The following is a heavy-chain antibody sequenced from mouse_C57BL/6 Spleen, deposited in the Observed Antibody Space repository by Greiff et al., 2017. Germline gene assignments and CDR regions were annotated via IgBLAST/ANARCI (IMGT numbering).Heavy chain of an antibody. V-gene: IGHV5-9*01. CDR1: GFTFSSYT. Sequence: EVKVEESGGGLVKPGGSLKLSCAASGFTFSSYTMSWVRQTPEKRLEWVATISGGGGNTYYPDSVKGRFTISRDNAKNTLYLQMSSLRSEDTALYYCARHPYGNYEYFDVWGTGTTVTVSS. J-gene: IGHJ1*03. CDR2: ISGGGGNT. D-gene: IGHD2-1*01. CDR3: ARHPYGNYEYFDV.